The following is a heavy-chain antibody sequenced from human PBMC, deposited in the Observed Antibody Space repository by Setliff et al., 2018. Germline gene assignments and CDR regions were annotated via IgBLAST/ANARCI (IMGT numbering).Heavy chain of an antibody. J-gene: IGHJ3*02. CDR2: ISSSSSTI. V-gene: IGHV3-48*04. CDR3: AREVVGAPSAFDI. CDR1: GFTFSSHW. Sequence: GGSLRLSCAASGFTFSSHWMHWVRQVPGEGLEWVSYISSSSSTIYYADSVKGRFTISRDNARDSLFLQMNTLRAEDTAVYYCAREVVGAPSAFDIWGQGTMVTVSS. D-gene: IGHD1-26*01.